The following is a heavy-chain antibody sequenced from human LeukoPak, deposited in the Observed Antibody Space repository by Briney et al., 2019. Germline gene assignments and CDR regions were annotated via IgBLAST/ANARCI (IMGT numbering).Heavy chain of an antibody. D-gene: IGHD1-26*01. CDR1: GFTFSSYS. CDR2: ISSSSSTI. CDR3: ARSRGSSGSYPFDY. Sequence: GGSLRLSCAASGFTFSSYSMNWVRQAPGKGLEWVAYISSSSSTIYYAGSVKGRFTISRDNAKNSLFLQMNSLRAEDTAVYYCARSRGSSGSYPFDYWGQGTLVSVSS. J-gene: IGHJ4*02. V-gene: IGHV3-48*01.